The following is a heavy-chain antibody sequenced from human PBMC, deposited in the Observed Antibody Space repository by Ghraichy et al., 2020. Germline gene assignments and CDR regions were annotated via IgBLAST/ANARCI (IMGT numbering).Heavy chain of an antibody. J-gene: IGHJ6*02. CDR2: IGVRGTGI. CDR3: AREQIWWDGKKLLQGIQDNNFMDV. CDR1: GFTFDAYK. D-gene: IGHD2-8*02. Sequence: GGSLRLSCEASGFTFDAYKMNWVRQAPGKGLEWVSSIGVRGTGIFYADSVRGRCTISRDNARKVLFLQLNSLRIEDTAVYYCAREQIWWDGKKLLQGIQDNNFMDVWGRGTTVTVSS. V-gene: IGHV3-21*01.